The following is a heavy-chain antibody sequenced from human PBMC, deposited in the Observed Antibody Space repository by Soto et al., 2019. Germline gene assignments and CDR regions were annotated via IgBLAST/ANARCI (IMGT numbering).Heavy chain of an antibody. CDR2: IYNSGTT. J-gene: IGHJ5*02. Sequence: PSETLSLTCTVSGGSITSGGYYWSWIRQHPGKGLECIGYIYNSGTTYYNPSLKSRVTISVDTSKNQFSLKLSSVTAADKAVYYCARLLTNNWFDPWGQGALVTVSS. CDR1: GGSITSGGYY. CDR3: ARLLTNNWFDP. V-gene: IGHV4-31*03. D-gene: IGHD3-3*01.